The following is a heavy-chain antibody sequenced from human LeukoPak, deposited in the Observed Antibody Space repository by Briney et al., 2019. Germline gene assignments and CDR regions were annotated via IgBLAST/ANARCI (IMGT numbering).Heavy chain of an antibody. CDR3: ARGYYSNPDY. CDR2: INHSGST. J-gene: IGHJ4*02. V-gene: IGHV4-34*01. D-gene: IGHD4-11*01. Sequence: SETLSLTCAVYGGSFSGYYWSWIRQPPRKGLEWIGEINHSGSTNYNPSLKSRVTISVDTSKNQFSLKLSSVTAADTAVYYCARGYYSNPDYWGQGTLVTVSS. CDR1: GGSFSGYY.